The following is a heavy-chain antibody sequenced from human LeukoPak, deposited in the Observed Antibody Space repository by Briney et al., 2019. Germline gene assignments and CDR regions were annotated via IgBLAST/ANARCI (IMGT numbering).Heavy chain of an antibody. CDR1: GFIFNSYA. Sequence: GGSLRLSCAASGFIFNSYAMHWARQAPGKGLEWVAVISYDGSNKDYADSVKGRFTISRDKSKNTLYLQMNSLRPDDTAVYYCARALDSSGWNGRDYWGQGTLGTVSS. CDR3: ARALDSSGWNGRDY. CDR2: ISYDGSNK. J-gene: IGHJ4*02. D-gene: IGHD6-19*01. V-gene: IGHV3-30-3*01.